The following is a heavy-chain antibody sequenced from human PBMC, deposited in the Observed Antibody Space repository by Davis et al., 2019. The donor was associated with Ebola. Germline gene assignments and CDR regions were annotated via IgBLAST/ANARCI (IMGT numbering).Heavy chain of an antibody. CDR1: GGAISGNDYY. CDR3: ARARCTGGVCFPAARYYYYGMDV. D-gene: IGHD2-8*02. J-gene: IGHJ6*02. V-gene: IGHV4-34*01. Sequence: MPSETLSLTCTVSGGAISGNDYYWSWIRQPPGKGLEWIGEINHSGSTNYNPSLKSRVTISVDTSKNQFSLKLSSVTAADTAVYYCARARCTGGVCFPAARYYYYGMDVWGQGTTVTVSS. CDR2: INHSGST.